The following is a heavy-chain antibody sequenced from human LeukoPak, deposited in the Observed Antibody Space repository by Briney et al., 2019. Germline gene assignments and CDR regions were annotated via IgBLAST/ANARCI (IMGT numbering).Heavy chain of an antibody. Sequence: PGGSLRLSCAASGFTFSDYYMNWVRQASGKGLEWVSSISSRSTIYYADSVKGRFTISRDNAKNSLYLQMNSLRAEDTAVYYCARDRNDIPGHYGMDVWGKGTTVTVSS. CDR1: GFTFSDYY. CDR2: ISSRSTI. V-gene: IGHV3-69-1*01. J-gene: IGHJ6*04. CDR3: ARDRNDIPGHYGMDV. D-gene: IGHD3-9*01.